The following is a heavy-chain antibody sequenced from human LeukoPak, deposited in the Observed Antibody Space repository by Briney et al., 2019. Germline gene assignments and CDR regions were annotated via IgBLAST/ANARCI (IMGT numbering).Heavy chain of an antibody. V-gene: IGHV3-21*01. Sequence: GGALRLSCAASGFTFSSYSMNWGRQARGKGVEWVSSISSSSSYIYYADSVKGRFTISRDNAKNSLYLQMNSLRAEDTAVYYCARDPYCSSTSCYLDYWGQGTLVTVSS. CDR3: ARDPYCSSTSCYLDY. D-gene: IGHD2-2*01. CDR1: GFTFSSYS. J-gene: IGHJ4*02. CDR2: ISSSSSYI.